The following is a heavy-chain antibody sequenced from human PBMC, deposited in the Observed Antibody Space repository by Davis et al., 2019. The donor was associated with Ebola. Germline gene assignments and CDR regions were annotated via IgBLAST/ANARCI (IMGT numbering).Heavy chain of an antibody. Sequence: AASVTVSCKTSGDTFGEYGYNWVRQAPGQRLEWMGRILPILGATNYAQNFQGRVTITADKSTYTVYMELSSLRSEDTAVYYCARGILAEGLDSWGQGTLLTVSS. CDR2: ILPILGAT. CDR1: GDTFGEYG. V-gene: IGHV1-69*04. CDR3: ARGILAEGLDS. D-gene: IGHD5-18*01. J-gene: IGHJ4*02.